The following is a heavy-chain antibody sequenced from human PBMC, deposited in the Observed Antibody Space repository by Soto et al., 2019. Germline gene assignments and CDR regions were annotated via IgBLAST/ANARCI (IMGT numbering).Heavy chain of an antibody. J-gene: IGHJ4*02. D-gene: IGHD1-20*01. CDR3: AILTSITGNHYFDY. CDR1: GGTFSSYA. V-gene: IGHV1-69*13. Sequence: SVKVSCKASGGTFSSYAISWVRQAPGQGLEWMGGIIPIFGTANYAQKFQGRVTITADESTSTAYMELSSLRSEDTAVYYCAILTSITGNHYFDYWGQGTLVTVSS. CDR2: IIPIFGTA.